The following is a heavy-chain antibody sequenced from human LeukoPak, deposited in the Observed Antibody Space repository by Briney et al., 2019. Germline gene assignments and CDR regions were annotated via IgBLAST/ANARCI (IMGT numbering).Heavy chain of an antibody. V-gene: IGHV3-21*01. CDR1: GFAFDTYA. Sequence: GRSLRLSCVASGFAFDTYAMTWVRQVPGRGLEWISSITSRSTYTYYADSVKGRFTISRDNAKNSLYLQMDSLRAEDTAIFYCARGLAAAASCFDFWGQGTLVTVSS. CDR2: ITSRSTYT. CDR3: ARGLAAAASCFDF. D-gene: IGHD6-13*01. J-gene: IGHJ4*02.